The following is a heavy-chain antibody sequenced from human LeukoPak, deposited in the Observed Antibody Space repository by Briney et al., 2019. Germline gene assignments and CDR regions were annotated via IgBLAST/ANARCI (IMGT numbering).Heavy chain of an antibody. D-gene: IGHD6-13*01. CDR3: AKSNGYTNSWYDY. Sequence: GGSLRLSCAASGXTFSNYAMSWVRQAPGKGLEWVSGISASGGSTYYAHSVNGRFTISRDNSKNTVSLQMDSLRAEDTALYYCAKSNGYTNSWYDYWGQGTLVSVSS. V-gene: IGHV3-23*01. J-gene: IGHJ4*02. CDR2: ISASGGST. CDR1: GXTFSNYA.